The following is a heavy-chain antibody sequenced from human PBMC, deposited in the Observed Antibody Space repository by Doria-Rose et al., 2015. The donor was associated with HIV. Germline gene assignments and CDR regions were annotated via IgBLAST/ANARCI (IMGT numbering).Heavy chain of an antibody. V-gene: IGHV4-59*01. J-gene: IGHJ3*02. Sequence: LTCTVSGGSISGFYWSWFRQPPGKGLEWVGYIYYAGATYYTPSLNSRVTTSLDMSKNQLSLRLRSVTAADTALYYCARALDYDTGKSDAFDIWGQGTLVTVSS. D-gene: IGHD3-22*01. CDR1: GGSISGFY. CDR3: ARALDYDTGKSDAFDI. CDR2: IYYAGAT.